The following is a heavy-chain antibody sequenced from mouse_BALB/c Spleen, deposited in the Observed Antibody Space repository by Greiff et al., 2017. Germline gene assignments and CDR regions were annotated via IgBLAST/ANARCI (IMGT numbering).Heavy chain of an antibody. V-gene: IGHV6-6*02. CDR3: TSYGYVDD. Sequence: EVKVVESGGGLVQPGGSMKLSCVASGFTFSNYWMNWVRQSPEKGLEWVAEIRLKSNNYATHYAESVKGRFTISRDDSKSSVYLQMNNLRAEDTGIYYCTSYGYVDDWGQGTTLTVSS. D-gene: IGHD2-2*01. CDR2: IRLKSNNYAT. CDR1: GFTFSNYW. J-gene: IGHJ2*01.